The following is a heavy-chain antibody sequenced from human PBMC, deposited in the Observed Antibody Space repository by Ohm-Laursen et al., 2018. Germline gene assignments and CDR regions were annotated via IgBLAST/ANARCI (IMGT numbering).Heavy chain of an antibody. D-gene: IGHD2-2*01. CDR2: ISSSGSTI. CDR1: GFTFSDYY. Sequence: SLRLSCSASGFTFSDYYMSWIRQAPGKGLEWVSYISSSGSTIYYADSVKGRFTISRDNAKNSLYLQMNSLRAEDTAVYYCARAVVPAAGKSWFDPWGQGTLVTVSS. V-gene: IGHV3-11*01. J-gene: IGHJ5*02. CDR3: ARAVVPAAGKSWFDP.